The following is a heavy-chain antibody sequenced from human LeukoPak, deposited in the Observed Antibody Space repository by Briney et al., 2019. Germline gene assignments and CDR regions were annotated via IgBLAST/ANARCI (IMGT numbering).Heavy chain of an antibody. V-gene: IGHV3-53*01. D-gene: IGHD3-3*01. CDR2: IYSGGST. CDR1: GFTVSSDY. CDR3: AKDPTDFWSGYSYT. Sequence: GGSLRLSCAASGFTVSSDYMSWVRQAPGKGLEWVSVIYSGGSTYYADSVKGRFTISRDNSKNTLYLQMNSLRAEDTAVYYCAKDPTDFWSGYSYTWGQGTLVTVSS. J-gene: IGHJ5*02.